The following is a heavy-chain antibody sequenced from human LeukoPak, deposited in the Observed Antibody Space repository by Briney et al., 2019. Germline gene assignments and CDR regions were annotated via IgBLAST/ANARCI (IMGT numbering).Heavy chain of an antibody. CDR2: ISSSGSTI. V-gene: IGHV3-11*01. CDR3: AKDIRYLGFVFDY. Sequence: GGSLRLSCAASGFTFSDYYMSWIRQAPGKGLEWVSYISSSGSTIYYADSVKGRFTISRDNSKNTLYLQMNSLRAEDTAVYYCAKDIRYLGFVFDYWGQGTLVTVSS. J-gene: IGHJ4*02. CDR1: GFTFSDYY. D-gene: IGHD3-3*02.